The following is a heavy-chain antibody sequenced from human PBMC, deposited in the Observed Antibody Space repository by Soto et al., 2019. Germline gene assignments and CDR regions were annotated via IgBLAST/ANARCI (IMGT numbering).Heavy chain of an antibody. J-gene: IGHJ4*02. CDR2: IYYSGST. CDR3: ARSRLTTVVTLFDY. CDR1: GGSISSYY. V-gene: IGHV4-59*01. D-gene: IGHD4-17*01. Sequence: SETLSLTCTVSGGSISSYYWSWIRQPPGKGLEWIGYIYYSGSTNYNPSLKSRVTISVDTSKNQFSLKLSSVTAADTAVYYCARSRLTTVVTLFDYWGQGTLVTVS.